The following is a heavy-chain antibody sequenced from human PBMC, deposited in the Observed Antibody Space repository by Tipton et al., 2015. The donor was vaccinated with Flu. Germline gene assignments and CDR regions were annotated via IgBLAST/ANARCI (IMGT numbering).Heavy chain of an antibody. CDR1: GGSFSAYA. CDR3: AGGYYSSEAYSFYYSYYMDV. J-gene: IGHJ6*03. CDR2: IIPIFDTA. V-gene: IGHV1-69*06. D-gene: IGHD3-10*01. Sequence: QLVQSGAEVKRPGSSVKLSCKASGGSFSAYAISWVRQAPGQGLEWMGGIIPIFDTANYAQKFQGRVTITADKSTSTAYMELSSLRSGDTAVYFCAGGYYSSEAYSFYYSYYMDVWGSGTTVTVSS.